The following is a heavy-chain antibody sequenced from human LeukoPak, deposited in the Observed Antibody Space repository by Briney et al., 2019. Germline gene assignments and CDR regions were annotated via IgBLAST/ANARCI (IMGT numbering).Heavy chain of an antibody. CDR2: IIPILGIA. D-gene: IGHD2-2*01. CDR3: ASDIVVVPAAIARTNFQH. Sequence: ASVKVSCKASGGTFSSYTISWLRQAPGQGLEWMGRIIPILGIANYAQKFQGRVTITADKSTSTAYMELSSLRSEDTAVYYCASDIVVVPAAIARTNFQHWGQGTLVTVSS. V-gene: IGHV1-69*02. J-gene: IGHJ1*01. CDR1: GGTFSSYT.